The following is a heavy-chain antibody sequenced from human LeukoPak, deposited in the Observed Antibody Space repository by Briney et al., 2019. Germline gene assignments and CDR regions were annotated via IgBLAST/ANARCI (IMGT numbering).Heavy chain of an antibody. CDR1: GFTFSSYS. Sequence: GGSLRLSCAASGFTFSSYSMSWVRQAPGKGLEWVSAISRSGGSTYYADSVKGRFTISRDNSKNTLHLKMNSLRAEDTPVYYCAKDIKIYDFWSGYSSWGPGTLVTVSS. CDR2: ISRSGGST. J-gene: IGHJ5*02. D-gene: IGHD3-3*01. V-gene: IGHV3-23*01. CDR3: AKDIKIYDFWSGYSS.